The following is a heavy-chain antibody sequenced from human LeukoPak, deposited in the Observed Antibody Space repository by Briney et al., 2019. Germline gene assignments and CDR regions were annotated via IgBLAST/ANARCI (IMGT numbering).Heavy chain of an antibody. D-gene: IGHD2-15*01. CDR1: GYTFTSYG. Sequence: GASVKVSCKASGYTFTSYGISWVRQAPGQGLEWMGWISAYNGNTNYAQKLQGRVTMTTDTSTSTAYMELRSLRSDDTAVYYCARDRCSGGSCFLLDDAFDIWGQGTMVTVSS. V-gene: IGHV1-18*01. J-gene: IGHJ3*02. CDR3: ARDRCSGGSCFLLDDAFDI. CDR2: ISAYNGNT.